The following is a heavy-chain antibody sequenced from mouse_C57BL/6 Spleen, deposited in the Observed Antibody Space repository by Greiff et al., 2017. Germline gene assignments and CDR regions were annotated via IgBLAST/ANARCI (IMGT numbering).Heavy chain of an antibody. CDR1: GYTFTSYW. CDR3: ARSPFTTVVATAEDY. D-gene: IGHD1-1*01. CDR2: IDPNSGGT. Sequence: QVQLQQSGAELVKPGASVKLSCKASGYTFTSYWMHWVKQRPGRGLEWIGRIDPNSGGTKYNEKFKSKATLTVDKPSSTAYMQLSSLTSEDSAVYYCARSPFTTVVATAEDYWGQGTTLTVSS. J-gene: IGHJ2*01. V-gene: IGHV1-72*01.